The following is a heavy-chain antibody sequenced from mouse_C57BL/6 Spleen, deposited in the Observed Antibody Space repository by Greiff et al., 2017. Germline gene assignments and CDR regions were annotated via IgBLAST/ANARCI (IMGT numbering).Heavy chain of an antibody. J-gene: IGHJ2*01. Sequence: TLQECGPGILQSSQTLSLTCSFSGFSLSTSGMGVSWIRQPSGKGLEWLAHIYWDDDKRYNPSLKSRLTISKDTSRNQVFLKITSVDTADTATYYCARNRGYYLDYRGQGTTLTVSS. CDR3: ARNRGYYLDY. D-gene: IGHD2-14*01. V-gene: IGHV8-12*01. CDR1: GFSLSTSGMG. CDR2: IYWDDDK.